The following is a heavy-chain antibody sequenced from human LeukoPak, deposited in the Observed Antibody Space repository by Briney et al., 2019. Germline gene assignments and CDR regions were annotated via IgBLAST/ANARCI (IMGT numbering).Heavy chain of an antibody. CDR1: GFNFRKHW. CDR2: IQEDGNEM. D-gene: IGHD3-10*01. J-gene: IGHJ3*02. V-gene: IGHV3-7*01. Sequence: GGSLRLSCAATGFNFRKHWMSWVRQSIGKGLECVAKIQEDGNEMHYVDSVKGRFTISRDNAKNSPYLQMNSLRAEDTAVYYCASPGNSGSYLFDIWGQGTMVTVSS. CDR3: ASPGNSGSYLFDI.